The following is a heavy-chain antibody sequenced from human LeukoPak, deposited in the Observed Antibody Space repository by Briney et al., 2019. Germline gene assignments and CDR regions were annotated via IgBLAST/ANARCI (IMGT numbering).Heavy chain of an antibody. Sequence: GGPLRLSCAASGFSFSSYTMNWVRQAPGKGLEYVSAISSHGGSTYYADSVKGRFIISRDNSKNTLYLQMSSLRAEDTAVYYCAIAASGTLADYWGQGTLVTVST. J-gene: IGHJ4*02. CDR3: AIAASGTLADY. V-gene: IGHV3-64D*09. CDR2: ISSHGGST. D-gene: IGHD6-13*01. CDR1: GFSFSSYT.